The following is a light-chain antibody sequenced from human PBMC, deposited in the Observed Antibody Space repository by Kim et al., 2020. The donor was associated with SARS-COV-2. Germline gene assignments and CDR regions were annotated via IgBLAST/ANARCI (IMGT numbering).Light chain of an antibody. CDR3: SSYTSSSTLV. J-gene: IGLJ2*01. V-gene: IGLV2-14*01. Sequence: LTQPASVSGSPGQSITISCTGTSSDVGGYNYVSWYQQHPGKAPKLMIYDVSKRPSGVSNRFSGSKSGNTASLTISGLQAEDEADYYCSSYTSSSTLVLGGGTQLTVL. CDR2: DVS. CDR1: SSDVGGYNY.